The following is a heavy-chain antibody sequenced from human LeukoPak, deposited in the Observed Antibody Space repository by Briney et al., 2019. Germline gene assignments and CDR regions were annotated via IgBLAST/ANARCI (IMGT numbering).Heavy chain of an antibody. D-gene: IGHD3-10*01. V-gene: IGHV3-23*01. J-gene: IGHJ4*02. CDR2: TSGSGGNT. CDR1: GFTFSNSA. CDR3: AKDLGAGGGSVFDY. Sequence: GGSLRLSCAASGFTFSNSAMSWVRQAPGKGLEWVSATSGSGGNTYYADSVKGRFTISKDNSRDTLYLRMKSLSAEDTAIYYCAKDLGAGGGSVFDYWGQGALVTVSS.